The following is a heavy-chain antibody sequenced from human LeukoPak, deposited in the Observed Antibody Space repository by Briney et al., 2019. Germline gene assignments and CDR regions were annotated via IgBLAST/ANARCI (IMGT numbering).Heavy chain of an antibody. D-gene: IGHD3-22*01. J-gene: IGHJ5*02. CDR3: ARAVGSSGPYNWFDP. Sequence: SQTLSLTCAVSGGSISSGGYSWSWIRQPPGKGLEWIGYIYHSGSTYYNPSLKSRVTISVDRSKNQFSLKLSSVTAADTAVYYCARAVGSSGPYNWFDPWGQGTLVTVSS. CDR2: IYHSGST. V-gene: IGHV4-30-2*01. CDR1: GGSISSGGYS.